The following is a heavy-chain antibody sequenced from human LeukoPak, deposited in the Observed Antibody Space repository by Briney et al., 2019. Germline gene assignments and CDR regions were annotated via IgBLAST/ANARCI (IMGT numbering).Heavy chain of an antibody. J-gene: IGHJ2*01. V-gene: IGHV6-1*01. CDR3: ARGPTFVWYFDL. D-gene: IGHD3-3*02. CDR1: GDSVSSNSAA. CDR2: TYYKSKWYN. Sequence: SQTLSLTCAISGDSVSSNSAAWNWIRQSPSRGLEWLGRTYYKSKWYNDYAISVKSRITINPDTSKNQFSLQLNSVTPEDTAVYYCARGPTFVWYFDLWGRGTLVTVSS.